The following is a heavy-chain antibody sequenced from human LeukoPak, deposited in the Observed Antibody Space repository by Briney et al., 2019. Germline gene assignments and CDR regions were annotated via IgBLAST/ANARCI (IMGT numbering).Heavy chain of an antibody. J-gene: IGHJ3*02. CDR2: IYTSGST. D-gene: IGHD6-19*01. CDR1: GGSISSYY. CDR3: ARDRGIKYSSIQRADDAFDI. Sequence: SETLSLTCTVSGGSISSYYWSWIRQPAGKGLEWIGRIYTSGSTNYNPSLKSRVTMSVDTSKNQFSLKLSSVTAADTAVYYCARDRGIKYSSIQRADDAFDIWGQGTMVTVS. V-gene: IGHV4-4*07.